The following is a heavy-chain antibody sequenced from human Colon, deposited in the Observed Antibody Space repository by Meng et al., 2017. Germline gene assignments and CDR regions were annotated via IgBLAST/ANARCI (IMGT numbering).Heavy chain of an antibody. CDR1: GYIFTTYA. CDR2: INAANGNT. D-gene: IGHD4-17*01. V-gene: IGHV1-3*01. Sequence: ASVKVSCKASGYIFTTYAMHWVRQASGQSLEGMGWINAANGNTKYSQKFEGRVTMTRDTSASIGYMELSSLRSDDTAIYYCARPRATYGDSAPFDIWGQGTMVTVSS. J-gene: IGHJ3*02. CDR3: ARPRATYGDSAPFDI.